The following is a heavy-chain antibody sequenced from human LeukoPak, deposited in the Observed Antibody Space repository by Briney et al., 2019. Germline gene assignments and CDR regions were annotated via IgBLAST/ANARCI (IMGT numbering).Heavy chain of an antibody. J-gene: IGHJ4*02. CDR3: ASPSTPHILTGGRPFDY. V-gene: IGHV3-23*01. Sequence: PGGSLRLSCAASGFTFSNYAMRWVRQAPGKGLEWVSAISGSGGSTYYADSVKGRFTISRDNSKNTLYLQMNSLRAEDTAVYYCASPSTPHILTGGRPFDYWGQGTLVTVSS. D-gene: IGHD3-9*01. CDR2: ISGSGGST. CDR1: GFTFSNYA.